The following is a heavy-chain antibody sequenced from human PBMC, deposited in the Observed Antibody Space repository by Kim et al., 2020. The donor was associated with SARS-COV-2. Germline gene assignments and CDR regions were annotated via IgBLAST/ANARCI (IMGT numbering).Heavy chain of an antibody. V-gene: IGHV1-58*02. CDR3: AADLVERRLYYGMDV. Sequence: SVKVSCKASGFTFTSSAMQWVRQARGQRLEWIGWIVVGSGNTNYAQKFQERVTITRDMSTSTAYMELSSLRSEDTAVYYCAADLVERRLYYGMDVWGQGTTVTVSS. CDR2: IVVGSGNT. CDR1: GFTFTSSA. D-gene: IGHD1-1*01. J-gene: IGHJ6*02.